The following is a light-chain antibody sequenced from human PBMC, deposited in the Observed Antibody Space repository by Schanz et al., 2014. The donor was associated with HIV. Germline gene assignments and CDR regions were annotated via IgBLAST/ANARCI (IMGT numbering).Light chain of an antibody. V-gene: IGLV2-8*01. J-gene: IGLJ3*02. Sequence: QSALTQPPSASGSPGQSVTLSCTETSGDIGYYVSWYQQHPGKAPKLMIYDVTKRPSGVPDRFSGSKSGNTASLTISGLQAEDEADYYCCSFAGTIWVFGGGTKLTVL. CDR2: DVT. CDR3: CSFAGTIWV. CDR1: SGDIGYY.